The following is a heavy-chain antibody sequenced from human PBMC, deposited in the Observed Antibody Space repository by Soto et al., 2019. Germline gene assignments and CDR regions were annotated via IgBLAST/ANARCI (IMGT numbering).Heavy chain of an antibody. V-gene: IGHV1-3*01. CDR2: LNGGTGQT. D-gene: IGHD1-1*01. CDR3: ARGKGMEENYYYYGMDI. CDR1: GYTFSTYA. J-gene: IGHJ6*02. Sequence: QVQVVQSGAEVKKPGASVKVSCKASGYTFSTYAIHWVRQAPEQSPEWMGWLNGGTGQTRYSQRFQDRVTITRDTSASTAYMEVSSLRPEDTAVYYCARGKGMEENYYYYGMDIWGQGTTVTVSS.